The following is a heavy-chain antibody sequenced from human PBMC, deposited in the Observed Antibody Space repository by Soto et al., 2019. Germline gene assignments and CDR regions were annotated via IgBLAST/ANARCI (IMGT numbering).Heavy chain of an antibody. D-gene: IGHD1-26*01. CDR2: ISGSGGST. CDR3: ARRGSGSYYDF. Sequence: EVQLLESGGGLVQPGGSLRLSCAASGFTFSSYAMRWVGQAPGKGLEWVSAISGSGGSTYYADSVKGRFTISRDNSKNTLYLHMNSLGAGDTAVYYCARRGSGSYYDFWGQGTLVTVSS. V-gene: IGHV3-23*01. CDR1: GFTFSSYA. J-gene: IGHJ4*02.